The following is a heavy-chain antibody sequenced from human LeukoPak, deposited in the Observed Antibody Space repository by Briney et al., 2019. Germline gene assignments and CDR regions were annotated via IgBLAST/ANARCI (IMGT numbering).Heavy chain of an antibody. Sequence: GGSLRLSCASSGFTFSDYYMSWIRQAPGKGLEWVSHISGSSTYTNYADSVKGRFTISRDNSKNTLYLQMNGLRVEDTAVYYCAKDYYYDSSGYLSAFDIWGQGTMVTVSS. D-gene: IGHD3-22*01. V-gene: IGHV3-11*05. J-gene: IGHJ3*02. CDR2: ISGSSTYT. CDR3: AKDYYYDSSGYLSAFDI. CDR1: GFTFSDYY.